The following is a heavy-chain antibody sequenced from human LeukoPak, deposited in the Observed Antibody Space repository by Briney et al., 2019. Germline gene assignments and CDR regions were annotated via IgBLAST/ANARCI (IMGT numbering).Heavy chain of an antibody. CDR2: INHSGST. Sequence: SETLSLTCAVYGGSFSGYYWSWIRQPPGKGLEWIGEINHSGSTNYNPSLKSRVTISVDTSKNQFSLKLSSVTAADTAVYYCARHGRQSKYDFWSGYLPRVFDYWGQGTLVTVSS. V-gene: IGHV4-34*01. CDR3: ARHGRQSKYDFWSGYLPRVFDY. J-gene: IGHJ4*02. CDR1: GGSFSGYY. D-gene: IGHD3-3*01.